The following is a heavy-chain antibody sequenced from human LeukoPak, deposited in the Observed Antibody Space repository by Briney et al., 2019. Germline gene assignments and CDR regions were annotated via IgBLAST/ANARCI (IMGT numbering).Heavy chain of an antibody. Sequence: PGGSLRLSCEVSEVTFRNNWMSWVRQAPGKGLEWVANVKQDGSEKYYVESVKGRFTISRDNAKNSLYLQMNSLRAEDTAVYYCARTLSIAARSFDYWGQGTLVTVSS. V-gene: IGHV3-7*01. CDR3: ARTLSIAARSFDY. CDR1: EVTFRNNW. CDR2: VKQDGSEK. J-gene: IGHJ4*02. D-gene: IGHD6-6*01.